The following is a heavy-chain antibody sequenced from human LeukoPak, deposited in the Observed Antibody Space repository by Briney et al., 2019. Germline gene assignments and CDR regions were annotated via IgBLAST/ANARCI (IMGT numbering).Heavy chain of an antibody. D-gene: IGHD4-17*01. CDR2: INADGSRT. V-gene: IGHV3-74*01. CDR3: AKSYGDYVAYFDY. CDR1: AFIFSNYW. Sequence: GGSLRLSCAASAFIFSNYWMHWVRQAPGKGLVWVSRINADGSRTNYADSVKGRFTISRDNSKNTLYLQMNSLRAEDTAVYYCAKSYGDYVAYFDYWGQGTLVTVSS. J-gene: IGHJ4*02.